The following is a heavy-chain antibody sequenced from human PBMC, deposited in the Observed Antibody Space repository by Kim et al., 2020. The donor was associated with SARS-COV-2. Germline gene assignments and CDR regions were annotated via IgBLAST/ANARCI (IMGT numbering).Heavy chain of an antibody. Sequence: SVKVSCKASGGTFSSYAISWVRQAPGQGLEWMGRIIPILGIANYAQKFQGRVTITADKSTSTAYMELSSLRSEDTAVYYCARDHGSGWYGFDYWGQGTLVTVSS. J-gene: IGHJ4*02. V-gene: IGHV1-69*04. CDR2: IIPILGIA. CDR1: GGTFSSYA. D-gene: IGHD6-19*01. CDR3: ARDHGSGWYGFDY.